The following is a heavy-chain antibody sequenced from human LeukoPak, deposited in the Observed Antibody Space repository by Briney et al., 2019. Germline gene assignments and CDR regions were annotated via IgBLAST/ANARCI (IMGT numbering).Heavy chain of an antibody. Sequence: GGSLRLSCAASGFTFSSYAMSWVRQAPGKGLEWVSAISGSGGSTYCADSVKGRFTISRDNSKNTLYLQMNSLRAEDTAVYYCAKGQLVRGEFDYWGQGTLVTVSS. CDR2: ISGSGGST. D-gene: IGHD6-6*01. CDR1: GFTFSSYA. CDR3: AKGQLVRGEFDY. J-gene: IGHJ4*02. V-gene: IGHV3-23*01.